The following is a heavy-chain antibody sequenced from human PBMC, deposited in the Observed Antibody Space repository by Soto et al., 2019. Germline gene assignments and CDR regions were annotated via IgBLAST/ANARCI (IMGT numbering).Heavy chain of an antibody. CDR1: GDSVSSNSAG. CDR2: TYYKSKWNN. Sequence: SQSLSLTCVISGDSVSSNSAGWNWIRQSPSRGLEWLGRTYYKSKWNNDYALSVKSRITINPDTSKNQFSLHLYSVTPEDTAVYYCTGITWFRGMDVWGQGTPVTVSS. D-gene: IGHD3-10*01. J-gene: IGHJ6*02. V-gene: IGHV6-1*01. CDR3: TGITWFRGMDV.